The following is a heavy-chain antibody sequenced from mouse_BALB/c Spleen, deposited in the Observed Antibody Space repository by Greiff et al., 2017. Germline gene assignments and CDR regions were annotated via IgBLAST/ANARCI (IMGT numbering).Heavy chain of an antibody. CDR2: ISSGGST. CDR1: GFTFSSYA. V-gene: IGHV5-6-5*01. CDR3: ARNWDEGAY. D-gene: IGHD4-1*01. Sequence: EVHLVESGGGLVKPGGSLKLSCAASGFTFSSYAMSWVRQTPEKRLEWVASISSGGSTYYPDSVKGRFTISRDNARNILYLQMSSLRSEDTAMYYCARNWDEGAYWGQGTLVTVSA. J-gene: IGHJ3*01.